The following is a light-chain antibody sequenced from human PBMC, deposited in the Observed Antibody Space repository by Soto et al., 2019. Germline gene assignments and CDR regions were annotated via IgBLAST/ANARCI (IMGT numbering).Light chain of an antibody. CDR3: QLYNSYSP. CDR1: ESIDSW. Sequence: DIQMTQSPSTLSASVGDRVTITCRASESIDSWLAWHQQKPGRAAKLLISKASSLESGVPSRFSGSGFGTEFTLTISSLQPDDFATYYCQLYNSYSPFGQGTKVDIK. V-gene: IGKV1-5*03. J-gene: IGKJ1*01. CDR2: KAS.